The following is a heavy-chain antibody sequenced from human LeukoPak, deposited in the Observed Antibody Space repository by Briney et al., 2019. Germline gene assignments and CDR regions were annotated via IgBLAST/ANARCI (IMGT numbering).Heavy chain of an antibody. CDR3: ARGGNWFDP. V-gene: IGHV4-34*01. J-gene: IGHJ5*02. CDR2: INHSGST. CDR1: GGSFSGYY. Sequence: SETLSLTCAVYGGSFSGYYWSWIRQPPGKGLDGIGEINHSGSTNYNPSLQSQVTISVDTSKNQCCLKVSSVTAADTAVYYCARGGNWFDPWGEGTLVTVSS.